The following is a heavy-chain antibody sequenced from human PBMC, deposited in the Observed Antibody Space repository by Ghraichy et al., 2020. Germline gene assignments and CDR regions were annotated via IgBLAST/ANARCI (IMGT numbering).Heavy chain of an antibody. CDR3: AQSPGDSSGYFGAFDI. J-gene: IGHJ3*02. CDR1: GFTFSSYA. D-gene: IGHD3-22*01. Sequence: GGSLRLSCAASGFTFSSYAMSWVRQAPGKGLEWVSAISGSGGSTYYADSVKGRFTISRDNSKNTLYLQMNSLRAEDTAVYYCAQSPGDSSGYFGAFDIWGQGTMVTVSS. CDR2: ISGSGGST. V-gene: IGHV3-23*01.